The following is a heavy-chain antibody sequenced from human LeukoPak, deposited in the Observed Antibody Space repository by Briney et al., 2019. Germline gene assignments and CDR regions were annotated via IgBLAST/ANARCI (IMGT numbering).Heavy chain of an antibody. CDR1: GFTFTPYA. J-gene: IGHJ4*02. V-gene: IGHV3-23*01. CDR2: ISVGVANT. Sequence: GGSLRLSCAASGFTFTPYAMSGARQAPGRGLWGVSTISVGVANTFYADSVRGRFTISRDNSKNTLYLHMNSLRAEDTAVYYCAKERAGYTNPYYFDYWGQGTLVTVSS. D-gene: IGHD3-16*02. CDR3: AKERAGYTNPYYFDY.